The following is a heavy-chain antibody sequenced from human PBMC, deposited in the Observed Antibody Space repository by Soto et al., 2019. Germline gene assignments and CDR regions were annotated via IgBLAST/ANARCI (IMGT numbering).Heavy chain of an antibody. V-gene: IGHV3-21*01. CDR3: ARDQSHDFWSGYYGYFQH. CDR1: GFTFSSYS. CDR2: ISSSSSYI. D-gene: IGHD3-3*01. J-gene: IGHJ1*01. Sequence: EVQLVESGGGLVKPGGSLRLSCAASGFTFSSYSMNWVRQAPGKGLEWVSSISSSSSYIYYADSVKDRFTISRDNAKNSLYLQMNSLRAEDTAVYYCARDQSHDFWSGYYGYFQHWGQGTLVTVSS.